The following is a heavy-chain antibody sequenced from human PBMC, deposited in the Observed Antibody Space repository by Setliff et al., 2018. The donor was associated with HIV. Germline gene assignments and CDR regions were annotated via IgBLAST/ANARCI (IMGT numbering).Heavy chain of an antibody. Sequence: GGSLRLSCTASGFTFGDYAMSWVRQAPGKGLEWVSVIYSGGSTYYADSVKGRFTISRDNSKNTLYLQMNSLRAEDTAVYYCARVSPWFDPWGQGTLVTVSS. J-gene: IGHJ5*02. CDR3: ARVSPWFDP. V-gene: IGHV3-53*01. CDR2: IYSGGST. CDR1: GFTFGDYA.